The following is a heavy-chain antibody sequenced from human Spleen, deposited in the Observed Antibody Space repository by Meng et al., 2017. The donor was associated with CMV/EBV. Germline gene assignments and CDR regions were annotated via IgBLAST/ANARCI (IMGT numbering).Heavy chain of an antibody. CDR2: IYYSGST. V-gene: IGHV4-39*07. CDR1: GGSISSSSYC. CDR3: ARKVYDSSGYYYD. Sequence: VSGGSISSSSYCWGWIRQPPGKGLEWIGSIYYSGSTYYNPSLKSRVTISVDTSKNQFSLKLSSVTAADTAVYYCARKVYDSSGYYYDWGQGTLVTVSS. J-gene: IGHJ4*02. D-gene: IGHD3-22*01.